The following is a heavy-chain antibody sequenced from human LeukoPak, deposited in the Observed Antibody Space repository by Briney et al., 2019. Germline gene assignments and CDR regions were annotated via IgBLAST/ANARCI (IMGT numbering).Heavy chain of an antibody. CDR2: ISSSSSYI. J-gene: IGHJ4*02. Sequence: GGSLRLSCAASGFTFSSYSMNWVRQAPGKGLEWVSSISSSSSYIYYADFVKGRFTISRDNTKNSLYLQMNSLRAEDTAVYYCARGAYYSNYEALDYWGQGTLVTVSS. D-gene: IGHD4-11*01. V-gene: IGHV3-21*01. CDR1: GFTFSSYS. CDR3: ARGAYYSNYEALDY.